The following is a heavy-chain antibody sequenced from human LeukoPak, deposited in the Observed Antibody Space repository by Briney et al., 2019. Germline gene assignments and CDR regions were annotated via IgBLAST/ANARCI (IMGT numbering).Heavy chain of an antibody. CDR2: TYTSGST. D-gene: IGHD3-10*01. V-gene: IGHV4-4*07. Sequence: SETLSLTCTVSGGSISSYYWSWIRQPAGKGLEWIGRTYTSGSTNYNPSLKSRVTMSVDTSKNQFSLKLSSVTAADTAVYYCARARSNYYGSGTPFDYWGQGTLVTVSS. J-gene: IGHJ4*02. CDR1: GGSISSYY. CDR3: ARARSNYYGSGTPFDY.